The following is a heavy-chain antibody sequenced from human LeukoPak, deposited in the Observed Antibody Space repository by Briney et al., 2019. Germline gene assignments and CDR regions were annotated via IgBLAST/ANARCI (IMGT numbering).Heavy chain of an antibody. CDR1: GFTFRTHG. CDR2: IWYDGSND. V-gene: IGHV3-33*01. CDR3: ARGEMVTNKNLFDY. Sequence: GGSLRLSCAASGFTFRTHGMHWVRQAPGKGLEWVAVIWYDGSNDCYVDSVKGRFTISRDNSKNTLYLQMNSLRAEDTAVYYCARGEMVTNKNLFDYWGQGTLVTVSS. D-gene: IGHD5-24*01. J-gene: IGHJ4*02.